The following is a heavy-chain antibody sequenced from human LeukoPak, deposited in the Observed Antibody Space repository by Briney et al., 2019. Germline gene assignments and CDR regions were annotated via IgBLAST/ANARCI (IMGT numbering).Heavy chain of an antibody. CDR1: GFTFSSYA. V-gene: IGHV3-66*01. J-gene: IGHJ4*02. CDR3: ARDGKDSSGYYFGDS. CDR2: IYSGDNT. Sequence: GGSLRLSCAASGFTFSSYAMSWVRQAPGKGLEWVSVIYSGDNTGYADSVKGRFSISRDNSNNMLYLQMNSLRVEDTAVYYCARDGKDSSGYYFGDSWGQGTLVTVSS. D-gene: IGHD3-22*01.